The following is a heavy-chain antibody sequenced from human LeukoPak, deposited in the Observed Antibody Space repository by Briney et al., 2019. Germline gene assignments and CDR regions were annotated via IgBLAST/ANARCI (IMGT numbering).Heavy chain of an antibody. CDR3: ATAAVGATPDLFDY. Sequence: GASVKVSCTASGYTFTSYYMHWVRQAPGKGLEWMGGFDPEGGETIYAQKFQGRVTMTEDTSTDTAYMELSSLRSEDTAVYYCATAAVGATPDLFDYWGQGTLVTVSS. CDR2: FDPEGGET. J-gene: IGHJ4*02. CDR1: GYTFTSYY. D-gene: IGHD1-26*01. V-gene: IGHV1-24*01.